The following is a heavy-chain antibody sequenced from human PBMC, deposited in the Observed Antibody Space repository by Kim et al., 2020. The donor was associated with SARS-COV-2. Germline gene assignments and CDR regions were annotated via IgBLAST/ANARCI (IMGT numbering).Heavy chain of an antibody. J-gene: IGHJ4*02. CDR3: AGATGAAAGDFDY. V-gene: IGHV3-53*01. Sequence: YTQSLKGPFTISREHSRNTLYLQMISLRAEDTAVYYCAGATGAAAGDFDYWGQGTLVTVSS. D-gene: IGHD6-13*01.